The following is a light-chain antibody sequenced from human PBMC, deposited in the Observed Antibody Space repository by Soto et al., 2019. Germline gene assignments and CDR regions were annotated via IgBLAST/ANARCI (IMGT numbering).Light chain of an antibody. CDR3: QSYDSSLSGVV. CDR2: GNS. V-gene: IGLV1-40*01. J-gene: IGLJ2*01. CDR1: SNNIGAGYD. Sequence: QSVLTQPPSVSGAPGQRVTISCTGSSNNIGAGYDVHWYQQLPGTAPKLLIYGNSNRPSGVPDRFSGSKSGTSASLAITGLQAEDEADYYCQSYDSSLSGVVFGGGTKLTGL.